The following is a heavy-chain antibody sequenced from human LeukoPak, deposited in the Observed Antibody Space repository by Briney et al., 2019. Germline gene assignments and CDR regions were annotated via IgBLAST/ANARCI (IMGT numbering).Heavy chain of an antibody. D-gene: IGHD3-22*01. V-gene: IGHV1-58*02. CDR2: IVVGSGNT. Sequence: ASVKVSLKSSGFTFTSSAMQWVRQARGQRLEWIGWIVVGSGNTNYAQKFQERVTITRDMSTSTAYMELSSLRSEDTAVYYCAADRYDSSGYYHFDYWGQGTLVTVSS. CDR1: GFTFTSSA. J-gene: IGHJ4*02. CDR3: AADRYDSSGYYHFDY.